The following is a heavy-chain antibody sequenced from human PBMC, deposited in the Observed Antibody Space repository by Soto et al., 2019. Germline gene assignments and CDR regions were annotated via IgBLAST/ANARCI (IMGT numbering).Heavy chain of an antibody. D-gene: IGHD3-9*01. J-gene: IGHJ6*02. CDR3: DRADYELLTGFYATDV. CDR2: VSTSGAT. V-gene: IGHV4-4*07. Sequence: SETLSLTCTVSDDFISSYYWNWIRQPAGKGLEWIGRVSTSGATNYNPSLESRVTMSVDTSKKQFSLKLTSVTAADTAVYFCDRADYELLTGFYATDVGRQGTKVTV. CDR1: DDFISSYY.